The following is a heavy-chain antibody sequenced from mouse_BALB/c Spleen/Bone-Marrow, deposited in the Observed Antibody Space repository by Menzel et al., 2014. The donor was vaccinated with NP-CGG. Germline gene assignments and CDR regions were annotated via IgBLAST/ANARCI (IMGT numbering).Heavy chain of an antibody. Sequence: EVQLQQSGPELVKPGASVKISCKASVYTFTDYNMHWVKQSHGKSLEWIGYIYPYNGGTGYNQKFKSKATLTVDNSSSTAYMELRSLTSEDSAVYYCARGGDRYDDWFAYWGQGTLVTVSA. V-gene: IGHV1S29*02. D-gene: IGHD2-14*01. CDR2: IYPYNGGT. CDR1: VYTFTDYN. J-gene: IGHJ3*01. CDR3: ARGGDRYDDWFAY.